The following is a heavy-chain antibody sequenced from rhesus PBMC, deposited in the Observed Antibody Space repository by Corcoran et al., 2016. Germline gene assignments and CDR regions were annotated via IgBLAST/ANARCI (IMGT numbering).Heavy chain of an antibody. D-gene: IGHD5-30*01. V-gene: IGHV4-122*02. J-gene: IGHJ4*01. CDR2: IPCSGST. Sequence: QMQLQESGPGLVKPSETLSLTCAVSGYSISSGYYWSWIRQPPGKGLEGIGYIPCSGSTSYNPALKGRVTISRDTSKNQFSLKLSSVTAADTAVYYCAKDFGYSGFSYGVYWGQGVLVTVSS. CDR3: AKDFGYSGFSYGVY. CDR1: GYSISSGYY.